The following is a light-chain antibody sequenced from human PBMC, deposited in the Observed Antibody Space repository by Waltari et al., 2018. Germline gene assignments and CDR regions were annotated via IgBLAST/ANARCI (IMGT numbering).Light chain of an antibody. V-gene: IGKV3-20*01. J-gene: IGKJ5*01. CDR2: GAS. CDR3: QQYGSSIT. Sequence: EIVLTQSPGTLSLSPGERATLSCRASQSVSSSYLAWSQQKPGQAPRLLIYGASSRATGIPDRFSGSGSGTDLTLTISRLEPEDFAVYYCQQYGSSITFGQGTRLEIK. CDR1: QSVSSSY.